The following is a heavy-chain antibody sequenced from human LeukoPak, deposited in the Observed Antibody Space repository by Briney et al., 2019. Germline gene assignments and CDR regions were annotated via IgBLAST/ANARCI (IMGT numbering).Heavy chain of an antibody. Sequence: PGGSLRLSCAASGFTFSSYGMHWVRQAPGKGLEWVTVISYDGSNKYYADSVKGRFTISRDNSKNTLYLQMNSLRAEDTAVYYCAKDLWASYYYYGMDVWGQGTTVTVSS. J-gene: IGHJ6*02. CDR2: ISYDGSNK. CDR3: AKDLWASYYYYGMDV. CDR1: GFTFSSYG. V-gene: IGHV3-30*18. D-gene: IGHD7-27*01.